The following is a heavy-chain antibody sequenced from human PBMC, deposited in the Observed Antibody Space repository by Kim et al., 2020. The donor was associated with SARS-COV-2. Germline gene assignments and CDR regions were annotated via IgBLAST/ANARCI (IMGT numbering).Heavy chain of an antibody. J-gene: IGHJ6*02. V-gene: IGHV5-10-1*01. Sequence: SPSFQGHVTISADKSISTAYLQWSSLKASDTAMYYCARRSVNYYYYGMDVWGQGTTVTVSS. CDR3: ARRSVNYYYYGMDV.